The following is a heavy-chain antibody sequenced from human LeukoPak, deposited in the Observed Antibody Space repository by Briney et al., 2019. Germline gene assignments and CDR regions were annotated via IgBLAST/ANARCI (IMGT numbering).Heavy chain of an antibody. Sequence: PGGSLRLSCAASGFTFSSYSMNWVRQAPGKGLEWVSSISSFSSYIYYADSVKGRFTISRDNAKNSLYLQMNSLRAEDTAVYYCASPKYTNSYGYGGWFDPWGQGTLVTVSS. V-gene: IGHV3-21*04. CDR2: ISSFSSYI. CDR1: GFTFSSYS. J-gene: IGHJ5*02. D-gene: IGHD5-18*01. CDR3: ASPKYTNSYGYGGWFDP.